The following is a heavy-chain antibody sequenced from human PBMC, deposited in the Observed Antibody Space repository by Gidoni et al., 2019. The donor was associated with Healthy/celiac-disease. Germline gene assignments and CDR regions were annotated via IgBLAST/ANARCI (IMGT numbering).Heavy chain of an antibody. J-gene: IGHJ4*02. CDR2: IYWDDDK. V-gene: IGHV2-5*02. CDR3: AHIFSEWLELPFDS. Sequence: QITLKESCPTLVKRAKTLTLTCTFYGSSLSTSGVGVGWVRQPPGKALVCLALIYWDDDKRYSPSLKRMLTITKYTSKIQLALTLTNMDPVDTATYFCAHIFSEWLELPFDSWGQGTLVTVSS. D-gene: IGHD3-3*01. CDR1: GSSLSTSGVG.